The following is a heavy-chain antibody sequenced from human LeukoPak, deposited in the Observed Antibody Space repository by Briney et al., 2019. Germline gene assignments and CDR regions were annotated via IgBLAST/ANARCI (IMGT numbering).Heavy chain of an antibody. CDR2: IYYSGST. D-gene: IGHD1-26*01. V-gene: IGHV4-39*01. CDR3: ARLRVGATNLDY. CDR1: SGSISSSSYY. J-gene: IGHJ4*02. Sequence: SETLSLTCTVSSGSISSSSYYWGWIRQPPGKGLEWIGSIYYSGSTYYDPSLKSRVTISVDTSKNQFSLKLSSVTAADTAVYYCARLRVGATNLDYWGQGTLVTVSS.